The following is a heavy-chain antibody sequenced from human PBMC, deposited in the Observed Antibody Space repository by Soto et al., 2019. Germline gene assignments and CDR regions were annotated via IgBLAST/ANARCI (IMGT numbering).Heavy chain of an antibody. CDR1: GFTFSNFA. CDR3: ARGDRGAFDL. Sequence: GSLRLSCAASGFTFSNFAMSWVRQAPGQGLLWVSRIHSDGSSTTYADSVKGRFTISRDNAKNTVSLQMNSLRVEDTGVYFCARGDRGAFDLWGQGTMVTVSS. J-gene: IGHJ3*01. V-gene: IGHV3-74*01. CDR2: IHSDGSST. D-gene: IGHD2-21*02.